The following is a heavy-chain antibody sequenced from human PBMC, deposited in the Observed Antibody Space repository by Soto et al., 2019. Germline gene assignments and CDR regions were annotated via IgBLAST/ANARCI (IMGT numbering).Heavy chain of an antibody. CDR2: INHSGST. J-gene: IGHJ4*02. Sequence: PSETLSLTCAVYGGSFSGYYWSWIRQPPGKGLEWIGEINHSGSTNYNPSLKSRVTISVDTSKNQFSLKLSSVTAADTAVYYCARAPNYDILTGYYWRCGPNYFDYWGQGSLVTVSS. CDR3: ARAPNYDILTGYYWRCGPNYFDY. CDR1: GGSFSGYY. D-gene: IGHD3-9*01. V-gene: IGHV4-34*01.